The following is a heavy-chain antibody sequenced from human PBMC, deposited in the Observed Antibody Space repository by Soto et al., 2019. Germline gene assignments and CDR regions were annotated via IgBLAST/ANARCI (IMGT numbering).Heavy chain of an antibody. V-gene: IGHV1-18*04. D-gene: IGHD5-18*01. CDR3: ARGFSYGSYWYFDL. CDR2: ITPYNGNT. J-gene: IGHJ2*01. CDR1: GYTFSNYG. Sequence: ASVKVSCKATGYTFSNYGITWVRQAPGQGLEWMGWITPYNGNTNYAQNFLGRVTMTADTSTTTASMELWRLRSDDTAVYYCARGFSYGSYWYFDLWGRGTLVTVSS.